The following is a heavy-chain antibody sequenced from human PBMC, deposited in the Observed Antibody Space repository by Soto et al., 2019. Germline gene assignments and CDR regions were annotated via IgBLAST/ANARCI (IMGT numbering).Heavy chain of an antibody. D-gene: IGHD6-13*01. CDR2: IKHDGSEK. V-gene: IGHV3-7*04. CDR1: GFTFSNYW. J-gene: IGHJ4*02. CDR3: AGRIAAAGYDS. Sequence: GGSLRLSCAASGFTFSNYWMNWVRQAPGKGLEWVANIKHDGSEKYYVDSVKGRFIVSRDNGKNSMYLQMNSLRAEDTAVYYCAGRIAAAGYDSWGQGALVTVSS.